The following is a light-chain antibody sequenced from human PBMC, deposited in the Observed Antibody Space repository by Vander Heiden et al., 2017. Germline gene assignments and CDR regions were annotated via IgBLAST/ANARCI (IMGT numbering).Light chain of an antibody. CDR3: SSYTSSSTLYVV. Sequence: QSALTQPASVSGSPGQSITISGTGTRSDVGGYNYVSWYQQLPGKAPKLMIYDVSNRPSGVSNRFSGSKSGNTASLTISGLQAEDEADYYCSSYTSSSTLYVVFGGGTKLTVL. J-gene: IGLJ2*01. CDR2: DVS. V-gene: IGLV2-14*01. CDR1: RSDVGGYNY.